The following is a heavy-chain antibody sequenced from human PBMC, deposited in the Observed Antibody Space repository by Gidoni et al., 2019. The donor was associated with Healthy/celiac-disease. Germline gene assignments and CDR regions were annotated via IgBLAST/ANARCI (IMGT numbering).Heavy chain of an antibody. CDR2: ISGSGGST. Sequence: YCSYAMSWVRQAPGKGLEWVSAISGSGGSTYYADSVKGRFTISRDNSKNTLYLQMNSLRAEDTAVYYCAKDVKRWLVWMGWDYWGQGTLVTVSS. J-gene: IGHJ4*02. CDR3: AKDVKRWLVWMGWDY. D-gene: IGHD6-19*01. V-gene: IGHV3-23*01. CDR1: YCSYA.